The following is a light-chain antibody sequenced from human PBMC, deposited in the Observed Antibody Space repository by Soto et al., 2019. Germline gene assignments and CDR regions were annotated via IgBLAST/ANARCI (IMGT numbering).Light chain of an antibody. CDR1: QSISSY. V-gene: IGKV1-39*01. CDR3: QQSYSTPLT. J-gene: IGKJ4*01. CDR2: AAS. Sequence: DIQMTQSPSSLSASVGDRVTITCRASQSISSYLNWYQQKPGKAPKLLIYAASSLQSGVPSRFSGSGSWTDFTRTISSLQPEDFATYYWQQSYSTPLTFGGGTKVEIK.